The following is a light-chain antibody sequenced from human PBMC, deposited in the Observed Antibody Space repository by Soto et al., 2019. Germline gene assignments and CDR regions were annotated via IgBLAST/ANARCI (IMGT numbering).Light chain of an antibody. Sequence: EIVLTQSPGTLSLSPGERATLSCRASQSVSSSSLAWYQQKPGQAPRLLIYGASSRATGIPDRFSGSGSGTDFTLTISRLEPEDFAVYSCQQYGSATRTFGQGTKVEIK. CDR1: QSVSSSS. CDR2: GAS. CDR3: QQYGSATRT. V-gene: IGKV3-20*01. J-gene: IGKJ1*01.